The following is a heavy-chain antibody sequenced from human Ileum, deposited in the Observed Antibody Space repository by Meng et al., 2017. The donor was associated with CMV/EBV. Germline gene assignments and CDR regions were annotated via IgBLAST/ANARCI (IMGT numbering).Heavy chain of an antibody. D-gene: IGHD1-1*01. CDR2: TYYRSKWYN. J-gene: IGHJ4*02. CDR3: ARIAWNVAAF. CDR1: GDSVSSNSAA. V-gene: IGHV6-1*01. Sequence: VHLHQSGAGLVKLSQTLSLTCDISGDSVSSNSAAWNWIRQSPWRGLEWLGRTYYRSKWYNDYAASVESRITINPDTSKNQFALQLNSVTPDDTAVYYCARIAWNVAAFWVQGTLVTVSS.